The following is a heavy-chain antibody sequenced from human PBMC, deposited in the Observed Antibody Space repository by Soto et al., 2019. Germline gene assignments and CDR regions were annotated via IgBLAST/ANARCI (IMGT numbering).Heavy chain of an antibody. CDR2: INHSGST. J-gene: IGHJ3*02. V-gene: IGHV4-34*01. CDR1: GGSFSGYY. Sequence: SETLSLTCAVYGGSFSGYYWSWIRQPPGKGLEWIGEINHSGSTNYNPSLKSRVTISVDTSKNQFSLKLSSVTAADTAVYYCARSAVAVHAFDIWGQGTMVNVS. D-gene: IGHD6-19*01. CDR3: ARSAVAVHAFDI.